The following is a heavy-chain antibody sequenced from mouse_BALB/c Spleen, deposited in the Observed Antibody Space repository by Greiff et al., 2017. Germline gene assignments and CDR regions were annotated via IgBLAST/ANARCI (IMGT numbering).Heavy chain of an antibody. J-gene: IGHJ2*01. V-gene: IGHV1S81*02. CDR2: INPSNGGT. D-gene: IGHD2-3*01. CDR3: TRYGYYNFDY. Sequence: QVQLQQSGAELVKPGASVKLSCKASGYTFTSYYMYWVKQRPGQGLEWIGEINPSNGGTNFNEKFKSKATLTVDKSSSTAYMQLSSLTSEDSAVYYCTRYGYYNFDYWGQGTTLTVSS. CDR1: GYTFTSYY.